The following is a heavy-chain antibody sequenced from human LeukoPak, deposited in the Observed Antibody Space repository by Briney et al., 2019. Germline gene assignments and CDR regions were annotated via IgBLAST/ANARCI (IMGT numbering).Heavy chain of an antibody. Sequence: TETLSLTCAVYGGSFSGYYWSWIRQPPGKGLEWIGEINHSGSTNYNPSLKSRVTISVDTSQNQFSLKLSSVTAADTAAYFCARGRGYSGYGSPLLSWGQGTLVTVSS. V-gene: IGHV4-34*01. J-gene: IGHJ4*02. CDR2: INHSGST. D-gene: IGHD5-12*01. CDR3: ARGRGYSGYGSPLLS. CDR1: GGSFSGYY.